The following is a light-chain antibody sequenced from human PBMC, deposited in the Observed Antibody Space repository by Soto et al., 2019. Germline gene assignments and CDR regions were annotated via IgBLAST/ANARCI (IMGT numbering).Light chain of an antibody. J-gene: IGLJ2*01. V-gene: IGLV2-23*03. CDR3: CSYVGSSTFV. Sequence: QSALTQPASVSGSPGQSITISCTGTNSDIGSYDLVSWYQQHPGKAPKLMIYDGSARPSGVSNRFSGSKSGNTASLTISGLQAEDEADYYCCSYVGSSTFVFGGGTKVTVL. CDR2: DGS. CDR1: NSDIGSYDL.